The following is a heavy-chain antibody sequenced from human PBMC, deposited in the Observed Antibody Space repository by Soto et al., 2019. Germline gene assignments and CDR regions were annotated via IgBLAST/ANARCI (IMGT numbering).Heavy chain of an antibody. D-gene: IGHD5-12*01. Sequence: GGSLRVSCAASGCTFRSYGMHWVRQAPGKGLEWVAVISYDGSNKYYADSVKGRFTISRDNSKNTLYLQMNSLRAEDTAVYYCAKSLVATNHYYYYLDVWGKGTTVTVSS. CDR2: ISYDGSNK. CDR3: AKSLVATNHYYYYLDV. V-gene: IGHV3-30*18. J-gene: IGHJ6*03. CDR1: GCTFRSYG.